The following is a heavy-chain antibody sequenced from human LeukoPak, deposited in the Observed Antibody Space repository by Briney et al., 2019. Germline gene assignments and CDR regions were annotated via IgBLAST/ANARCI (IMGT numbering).Heavy chain of an antibody. CDR2: IKSKTDGGTT. V-gene: IGHV3-15*01. CDR3: TTDYGIAGAPLDY. D-gene: IGHD1-26*01. CDR1: GITFSNAW. Sequence: GGSLRLSCAASGITFSNAWMSWVRQAPGKGLEWVGRIKSKTDGGTTDYAAPVKGRFTISRDDSKNTLYLQMNSLKTEDTAVYYCTTDYGIAGAPLDYWGQGTVVTVSS. J-gene: IGHJ4*02.